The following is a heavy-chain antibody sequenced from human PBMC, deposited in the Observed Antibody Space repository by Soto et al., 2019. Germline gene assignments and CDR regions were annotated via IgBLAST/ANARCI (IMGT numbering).Heavy chain of an antibody. Sequence: SETLSLTCNVSGGAISRSYWIWIRQSPGTRLEWIGYIHYTGATRYNPSLKSRVTMSVDTSKIQISLKLSSVTAADTAVYYCARGGEAVAGYYYSGLHVWGPGTTVTVS. CDR1: GGAISRSY. V-gene: IGHV4-59*01. CDR3: ARGGEAVAGYYYSGLHV. CDR2: IHYTGAT. D-gene: IGHD6-19*01. J-gene: IGHJ6*02.